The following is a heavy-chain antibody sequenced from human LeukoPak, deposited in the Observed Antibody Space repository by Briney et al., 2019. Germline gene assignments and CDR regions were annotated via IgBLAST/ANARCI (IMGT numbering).Heavy chain of an antibody. Sequence: SETLSLTCTVSGGSISSYYWSWIRQPPGKGLEWIGYIYYSGSTNYNPSLKSRVTISVDTSKNQLSLKLSSVTAADTAVCYCARLAYSGYLPGQGYFDYWGQGTLVTVSS. CDR1: GGSISSYY. J-gene: IGHJ4*02. CDR2: IYYSGST. V-gene: IGHV4-59*08. D-gene: IGHD5-12*01. CDR3: ARLAYSGYLPGQGYFDY.